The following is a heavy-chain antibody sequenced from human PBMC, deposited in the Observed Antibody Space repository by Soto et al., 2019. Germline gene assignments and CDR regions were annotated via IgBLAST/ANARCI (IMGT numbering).Heavy chain of an antibody. Sequence: GGSLRLSCSASGFSFSDYATHWVRQAPGKGLEYVSGVSSNGGSTYYADSVKGRFTISRDNSKSTLYLQMSSLRPEDTAVYYCGKGGTYSSSSNFDYWGRGTLVTSPQ. CDR1: GFSFSDYA. CDR3: GKGGTYSSSSNFDY. J-gene: IGHJ4*02. D-gene: IGHD6-6*01. CDR2: VSSNGGST. V-gene: IGHV3-64D*08.